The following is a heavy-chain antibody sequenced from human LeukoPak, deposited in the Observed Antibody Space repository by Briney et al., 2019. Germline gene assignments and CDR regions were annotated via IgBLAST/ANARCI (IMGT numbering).Heavy chain of an antibody. CDR1: GGSISSYY. Sequence: SETLSLTCTVSGGSISSYYWSWIRQPPGKGLEWIGYIYYSGSTNYNPSLKSRVTISVDTSKNQFSLKLSSVTAADTAVYYCARFSVGVNTPFDYWGQGTLVTVSS. J-gene: IGHJ4*02. CDR3: ARFSVGVNTPFDY. V-gene: IGHV4-59*01. D-gene: IGHD3-10*01. CDR2: IYYSGST.